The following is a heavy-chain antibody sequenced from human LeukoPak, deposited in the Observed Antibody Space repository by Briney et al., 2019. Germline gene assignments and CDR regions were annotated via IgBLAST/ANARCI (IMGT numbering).Heavy chain of an antibody. D-gene: IGHD2-2*01. Sequence: SETLSLTCTVSGGSISSGSYYWSWIRQPAGKGLEWIGRIYTSGSTNYNPSLKSRVTISADTSKNHFFLKLSSVTAADTAMYYCARDDDTYQLRSWGQGTLVTVSS. CDR2: IYTSGST. V-gene: IGHV4-61*02. J-gene: IGHJ5*02. CDR3: ARDDDTYQLRS. CDR1: GGSISSGSYY.